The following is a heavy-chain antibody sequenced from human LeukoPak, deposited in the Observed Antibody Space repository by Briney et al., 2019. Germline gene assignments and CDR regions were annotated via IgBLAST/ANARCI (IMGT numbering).Heavy chain of an antibody. CDR3: ARPSRFGTRGWFDP. D-gene: IGHD3-10*01. Sequence: SETLSLTCTVSGGSISSYYWSWIRQPAGKGLEWIGRIYTSGSTNYNPSLKSRVTVSIDTFNSQFSLRLNSVTAADTAVYYCARPSRFGTRGWFDPWGQGTLVTVSS. V-gene: IGHV4-4*07. CDR1: GGSISSYY. CDR2: IYTSGST. J-gene: IGHJ5*02.